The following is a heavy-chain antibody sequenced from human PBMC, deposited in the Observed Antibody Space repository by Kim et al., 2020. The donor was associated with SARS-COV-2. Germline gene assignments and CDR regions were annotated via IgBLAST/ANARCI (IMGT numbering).Heavy chain of an antibody. CDR3: ARFDPYWYFDL. Sequence: SETLSLTCTVSDYSITRGSYWGWIRQPPGKGLEWIGTISHRGSTYYNPSLKSRVTMSVDTSDKQFSLYLSSVTAADTAVFYCARFDPYWYFDLWGRGTLGTVSS. V-gene: IGHV4-38-2*02. CDR2: ISHRGST. J-gene: IGHJ2*01. D-gene: IGHD3-9*01. CDR1: DYSITRGSY.